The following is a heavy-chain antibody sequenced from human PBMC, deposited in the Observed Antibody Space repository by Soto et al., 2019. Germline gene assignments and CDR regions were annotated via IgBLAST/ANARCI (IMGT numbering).Heavy chain of an antibody. D-gene: IGHD3-3*01. CDR2: VYYSGST. V-gene: IGHV4-59*02. Sequence: SETLSLTCFVSGGSVTSHHWSWIRQSPGKGLEWIGYVYYSGSTNYNPSLKSRVTISVDTSKNQFSLKLRSVTAADTAVYYCAASISIFGVVPFWGQGTLVTVSS. J-gene: IGHJ4*02. CDR3: AASISIFGVVPF. CDR1: GGSVTSHH.